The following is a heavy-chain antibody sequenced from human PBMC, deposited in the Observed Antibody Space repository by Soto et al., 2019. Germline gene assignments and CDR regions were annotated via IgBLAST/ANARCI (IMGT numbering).Heavy chain of an antibody. Sequence: QVQLVESGGGVVQPGRSLRLSCAASGFTFSSYAMHWVRQAPGKGLEWVAVISYDGSNKYYADSVKGRFTISRDNSKNTLYLQMNSLRAEDTAVYYCARDGYDIVVVVAAHPENYYYGMDVWGQGTTVTVSS. CDR3: ARDGYDIVVVVAAHPENYYYGMDV. J-gene: IGHJ6*02. CDR1: GFTFSSYA. D-gene: IGHD2-15*01. V-gene: IGHV3-30-3*01. CDR2: ISYDGSNK.